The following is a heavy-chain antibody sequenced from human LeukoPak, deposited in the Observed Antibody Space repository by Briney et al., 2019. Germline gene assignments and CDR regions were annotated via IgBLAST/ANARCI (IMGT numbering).Heavy chain of an antibody. CDR2: IYPGGSDT. CDR1: GYSFTSYW. CDR3: ARPRGIAAAVGAFDI. D-gene: IGHD6-13*01. Sequence: GESLKISCKGSGYSFTSYWIGWVRQMPGKGLEWMGIIYPGGSDTRYSPSFQGQVTISADKSISTAYLQWSSLKASDTAMYYCARPRGIAAAVGAFDIWGQGTMVTVSS. V-gene: IGHV5-51*01. J-gene: IGHJ3*02.